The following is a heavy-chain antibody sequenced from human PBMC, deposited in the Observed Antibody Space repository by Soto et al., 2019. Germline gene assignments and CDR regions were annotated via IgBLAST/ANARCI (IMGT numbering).Heavy chain of an antibody. V-gene: IGHV3-30*18. J-gene: IGHJ6*02. CDR2: VSYDGNHK. Sequence: QVQLVESGGGVIQPGTSLSLSCGSSGFTFRSFGMYWVRQAPGKGLEWVAVVSYDGNHKYYADSVKGRFTVSRDNAKNILYLQMSSRRSEDTAVYYCAKDVGQQLVLNYGMDVWGQRTTVNVSS. CDR3: AKDVGQQLVLNYGMDV. D-gene: IGHD6-13*01. CDR1: GFTFRSFG.